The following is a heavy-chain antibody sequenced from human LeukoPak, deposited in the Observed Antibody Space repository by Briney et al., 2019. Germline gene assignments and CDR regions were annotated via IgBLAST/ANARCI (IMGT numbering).Heavy chain of an antibody. V-gene: IGHV1-18*01. CDR1: GYTFTSYG. D-gene: IGHD6-19*01. CDR2: ISAYNGNT. Sequence: ASVKVSCKASGYTFTSYGISWVGQAPGQGREGMGWISAYNGNTNYAQKLQGRVTMTTDTSTSTAYMELRSLRSNDTAVYYCARDGKNLGSGGDYWGQGTLVTVSS. J-gene: IGHJ4*02. CDR3: ARDGKNLGSGGDY.